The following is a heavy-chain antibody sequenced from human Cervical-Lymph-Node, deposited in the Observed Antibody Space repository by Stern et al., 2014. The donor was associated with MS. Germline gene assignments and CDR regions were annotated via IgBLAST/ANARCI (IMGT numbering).Heavy chain of an antibody. CDR1: GFTLSNYG. V-gene: IGHV3-33*01. CDR2: IRYDGSNT. Sequence: QVQLVQSGGGVVQPGRSLRLSCGASGFTLSNYGIHWVRQAPGKGLEWLAVIRYDGSNTYYADSVKGRFPISRDNAKNTLSLEMNSLRAEDTAVYYCARVHNAPGPAHSSGWNPWWYYGMDVWGQGTTVTVSS. D-gene: IGHD6-19*01. J-gene: IGHJ6*02. CDR3: ARVHNAPGPAHSSGWNPWWYYGMDV.